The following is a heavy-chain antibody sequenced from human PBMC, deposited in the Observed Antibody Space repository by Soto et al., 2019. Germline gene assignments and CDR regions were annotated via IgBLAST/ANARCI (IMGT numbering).Heavy chain of an antibody. D-gene: IGHD3-3*01. J-gene: IGHJ5*02. CDR2: IGTHNGDT. CDR1: GYTFNNYG. CDR3: ARDWRGAEGFDP. V-gene: IGHV1-18*01. Sequence: QVQLVQSGTEVKKPGASVKVSCKASGYTFNNYGFSWVRQAPGQGLEWVGWIGTHNGDTTYAQSFHGRVTMTIDTSTTTSYMQLTSLTFDDTAVYFCARDWRGAEGFDPWRQGTLVIVSS.